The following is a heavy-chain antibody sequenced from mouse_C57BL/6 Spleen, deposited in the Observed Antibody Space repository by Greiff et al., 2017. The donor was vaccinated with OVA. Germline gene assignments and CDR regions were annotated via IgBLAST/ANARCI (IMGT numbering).Heavy chain of an antibody. CDR1: GYTFTSYW. CDR2: IYPGNSDT. V-gene: IGHV1-5*01. Sequence: VQLQQSGTVLARPGASVKMSCKTSGYTFTSYWMHWVKQRPGQGLEWIGAIYPGNSDTSYNQKFKGKAKLTAVTSASTAYMELSSLTNEDSAVYDSTIITMVVEGYFEYWGQGTTLTVSS. J-gene: IGHJ2*01. CDR3: TIITMVVEGYFEY. D-gene: IGHD1-1*01.